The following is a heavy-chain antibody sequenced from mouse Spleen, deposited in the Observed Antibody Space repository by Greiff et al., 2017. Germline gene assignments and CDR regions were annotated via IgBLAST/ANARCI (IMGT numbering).Heavy chain of an antibody. Sequence: QVQLQQPGAELVRPGSSVKLSCKASGYTFTSYWMHWVKQRPIQGLEWIGNIDPSDSETHYNQKFKDKATLTVDKSSSTAYMQLSSLTSEDSAVYYCAREGRGGNYYFDYWGQGTTLTVSS. CDR1: GYTFTSYW. CDR2: IDPSDSET. J-gene: IGHJ2*01. D-gene: IGHD2-1*01. V-gene: IGHV1-52*01. CDR3: AREGRGGNYYFDY.